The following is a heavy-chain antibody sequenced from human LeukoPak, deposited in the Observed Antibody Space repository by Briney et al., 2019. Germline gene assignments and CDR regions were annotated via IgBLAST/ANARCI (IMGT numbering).Heavy chain of an antibody. J-gene: IGHJ4*02. Sequence: GGSLRLSCAASGFTFSDHYIDWVRQAPGKGLEWVGRARNRANGYTTQYAASVKGRFTISRDDSENTVYLQMNSLKTEDTAVYFCARIMRVHSGTYYFDFWGQGTLVTVSS. D-gene: IGHD6-13*01. CDR3: ARIMRVHSGTYYFDF. V-gene: IGHV3-72*01. CDR2: ARNRANGYTT. CDR1: GFTFSDHY.